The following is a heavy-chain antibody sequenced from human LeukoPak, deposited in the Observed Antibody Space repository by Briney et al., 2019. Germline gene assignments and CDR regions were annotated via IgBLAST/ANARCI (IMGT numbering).Heavy chain of an antibody. CDR2: ISSDGTNT. Sequence: GGSLRLSCAVSGLTLSNYGVTWVRQAPGTGLVWVSRISSDGTNTYYADSVKGRFSISRDNAKNTLYLQMNSLRAEDTAMYYCARVYYYYYMDVWGRGTTVTVSS. CDR3: ARVYYYYYMDV. CDR1: GLTLSNYG. V-gene: IGHV3-74*01. J-gene: IGHJ6*03.